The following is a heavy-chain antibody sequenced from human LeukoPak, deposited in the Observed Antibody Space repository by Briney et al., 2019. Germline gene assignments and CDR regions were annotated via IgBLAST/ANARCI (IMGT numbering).Heavy chain of an antibody. CDR1: GFTFDDYA. J-gene: IGHJ4*02. Sequence: GSLRLSCAASGFTFDDYAMHWVRQAPGKGLEWVSSISSSSSYIYYADSVKGRFTISRDNAKNSLYLQMNSLRAEDTAVYYCARDLTAAVWGQGTLVTVSS. D-gene: IGHD6-13*01. CDR2: ISSSSSYI. CDR3: ARDLTAAV. V-gene: IGHV3-21*01.